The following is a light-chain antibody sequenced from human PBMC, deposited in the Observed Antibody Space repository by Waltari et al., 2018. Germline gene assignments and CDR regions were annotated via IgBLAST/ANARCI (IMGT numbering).Light chain of an antibody. V-gene: IGKV1-39*01. CDR2: AAS. CDR1: QNISSY. J-gene: IGKJ4*01. Sequence: DLQLTQSPSSLSASVGDRVTINCRASQNISSYLNSYQQKPWKAPKLLIYAASSLQSVVPSRFSGSGSGTDFTLTISSLQPEDFATYYCQQSYSTPRVTCGGGTKVEIK. CDR3: QQSYSTPRVT.